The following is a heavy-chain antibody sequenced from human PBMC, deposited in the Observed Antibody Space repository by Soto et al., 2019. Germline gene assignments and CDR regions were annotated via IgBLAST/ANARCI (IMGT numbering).Heavy chain of an antibody. J-gene: IGHJ6*02. Sequence: QVQLVQSGAEVKKPGASVKVSCKASGYTFTSYGISWVRQAPGQGLEWMGWISAYNGNTNYAQKLLGRVTMTTDTSTSTAYMELRSLRSDDTAVYYCARETERAGTTPGYYYGMDVWGQGTTVTVSS. V-gene: IGHV1-18*01. CDR3: ARETERAGTTPGYYYGMDV. CDR2: ISAYNGNT. D-gene: IGHD1-7*01. CDR1: GYTFTSYG.